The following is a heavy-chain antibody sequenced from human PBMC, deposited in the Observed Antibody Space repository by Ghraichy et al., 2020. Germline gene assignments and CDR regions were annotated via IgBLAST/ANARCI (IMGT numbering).Heavy chain of an antibody. Sequence: SQTLSLTCTVSGDSITNSDYYWGWFRQPPGKGLEYLASIYYTGTTYHNPSLKSRITVSVDTSKNQISLKMSSVTAADTAVYYCTRAYYNDWSGPPDSWGQGTRVT. CDR2: IYYTGTT. V-gene: IGHV4-39*01. CDR3: TRAYYNDWSGPPDS. J-gene: IGHJ4*02. D-gene: IGHD2-21*01. CDR1: GDSITNSDYY.